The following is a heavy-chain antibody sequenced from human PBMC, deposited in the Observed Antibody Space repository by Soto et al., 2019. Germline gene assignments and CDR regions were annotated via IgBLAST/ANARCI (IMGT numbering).Heavy chain of an antibody. CDR2: INHSGST. CDR3: ATTVTTSGYCQH. J-gene: IGHJ1*01. D-gene: IGHD4-17*01. Sequence: QVQLQQWGAGLLKPSETLSLTCAVYGGSFSGYYWSWIRQPPGKGLEWIGEINHSGSTNYNPSLTSRVTISVDTAKNQFSLKLSSVTAADTAVYYRATTVTTSGYCQHWGQGTLVTFSS. CDR1: GGSFSGYY. V-gene: IGHV4-34*01.